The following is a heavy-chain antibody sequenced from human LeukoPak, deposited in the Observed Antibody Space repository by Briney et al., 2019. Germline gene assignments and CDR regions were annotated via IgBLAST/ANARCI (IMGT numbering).Heavy chain of an antibody. J-gene: IGHJ3*02. CDR1: GYTITSYA. CDR2: INPNSGGT. CDR3: ARDYGDAFDI. D-gene: IGHD4-17*01. Sequence: ASVNLSFNSSGYTITSYAMNWVRQAPGQGLEWMGWINPNSGGTNYAQKFQGRVTMTRDTSISTAYMELSRLRSDDTVVYYCARDYGDAFDIWGQGTMVTVSS. V-gene: IGHV1-2*02.